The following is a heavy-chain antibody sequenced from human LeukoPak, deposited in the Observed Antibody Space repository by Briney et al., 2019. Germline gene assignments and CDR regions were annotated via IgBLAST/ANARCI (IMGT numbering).Heavy chain of an antibody. D-gene: IGHD2-2*01. J-gene: IGHJ5*02. V-gene: IGHV1-8*01. CDR2: MNPNSGNT. CDR3: ARDVGPFASRSVPVNWFDP. Sequence: ASVKVSCKASGYTFTSYDINSVRQATGQGLEWMGWMNPNSGNTGYAQKFQGRVTMTRNTSISTAYMELSSLRSEDTAVYYCARDVGPFASRSVPVNWFDPWGQGTLVTVSS. CDR1: GYTFTSYD.